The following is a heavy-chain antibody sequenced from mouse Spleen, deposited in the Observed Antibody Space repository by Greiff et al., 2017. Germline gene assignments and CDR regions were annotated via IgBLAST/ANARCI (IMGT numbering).Heavy chain of an antibody. D-gene: IGHD1-1*01. CDR3: ARHNYYGYYFDY. J-gene: IGHJ2*01. V-gene: IGHV2-6-1*01. CDR1: GFSLTSYG. Sequence: VKLMESGPGLVAPSQSLSITCTVSGFSLTSYGVHWVRQPPGKGLEWLVVIWSDGSTTYNSALKSRLSISKDNSKSQVFLKMNSLQTDDTAMYYCARHNYYGYYFDYWGQGTTLTVSS. CDR2: IWSDGST.